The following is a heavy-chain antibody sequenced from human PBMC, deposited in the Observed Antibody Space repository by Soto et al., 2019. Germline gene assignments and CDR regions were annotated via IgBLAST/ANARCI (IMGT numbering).Heavy chain of an antibody. J-gene: IGHJ6*02. CDR1: GYTFTHYG. CDR2: ISGYNGNT. Sequence: QVQLVESGAEVKKPGASVKVSCKASGYTFTHYGICWGRQDPGQGLEWTGRISGYNGNTKYAQKYQGRVTMTTDTHTTTAYLDLRSLRSDDTAVYYCARDREYYYDSSGNYYYHYGMDVWGQGTTVTVS. D-gene: IGHD3-22*01. V-gene: IGHV1-18*04. CDR3: ARDREYYYDSSGNYYYHYGMDV.